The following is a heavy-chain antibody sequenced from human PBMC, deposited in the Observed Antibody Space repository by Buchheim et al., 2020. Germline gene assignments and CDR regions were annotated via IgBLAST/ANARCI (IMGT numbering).Heavy chain of an antibody. CDR1: GFSISSHS. CDR2: ITSSSSAT. Sequence: EVQVVESGGGLVQPGGSLRLSCAASGFSISSHSMHWIRQAPGEGLEWVSYITSSSSATYYADSVKGRFTISRDNAKNYLYLQMNSLRDEDTAVYYCAPDRKYIWFDPWGQGTL. D-gene: IGHD6-6*01. J-gene: IGHJ5*02. CDR3: APDRKYIWFDP. V-gene: IGHV3-48*02.